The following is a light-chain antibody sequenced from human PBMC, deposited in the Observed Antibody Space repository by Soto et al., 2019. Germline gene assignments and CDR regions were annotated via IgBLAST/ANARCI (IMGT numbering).Light chain of an antibody. Sequence: ETVLTQSPGTLSLSPGERATLSCRASQSVSSSYLTWYQHKPGQAPRLLIYGASSRATGIPDRFTGSGSGTDFILTISRLEPEDFAVYYCQQYGSSPALTFGGGTKVEIK. CDR3: QQYGSSPALT. CDR2: GAS. J-gene: IGKJ4*01. CDR1: QSVSSSY. V-gene: IGKV3-20*01.